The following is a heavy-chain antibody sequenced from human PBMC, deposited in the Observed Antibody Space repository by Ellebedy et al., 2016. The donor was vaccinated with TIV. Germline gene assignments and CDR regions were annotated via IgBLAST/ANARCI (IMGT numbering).Heavy chain of an antibody. CDR3: ARVGLRFGELSTWKWFDP. CDR1: GGSISSSFYQ. Sequence: SETLSLTCTVSGGSISSSFYQWGWIRQPPGKGLEWVGSIYHSETTYYNPSLKSRVTISVDTSENQFSLKLNSVTAADTAVYFGARVGLRFGELSTWKWFDPWGQGTLVTVSS. V-gene: IGHV4-39*07. CDR2: IYHSETT. D-gene: IGHD3-10*01. J-gene: IGHJ5*02.